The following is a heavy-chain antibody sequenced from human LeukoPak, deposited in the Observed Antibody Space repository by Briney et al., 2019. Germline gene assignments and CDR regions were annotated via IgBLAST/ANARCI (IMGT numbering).Heavy chain of an antibody. CDR2: ISSSSSTI. CDR3: ARAPGRSWPHLFDY. Sequence: PGGSLRLSCAASGFTFSSYSMNWVRQAPGKGLEWVSYISSSSSTIYYADSVKGRFTISRDNAKNSLYLQMSSLRAEDTAVYYCARAPGRSWPHLFDYWGQGTLVTVSS. J-gene: IGHJ4*02. D-gene: IGHD6-13*01. CDR1: GFTFSSYS. V-gene: IGHV3-48*01.